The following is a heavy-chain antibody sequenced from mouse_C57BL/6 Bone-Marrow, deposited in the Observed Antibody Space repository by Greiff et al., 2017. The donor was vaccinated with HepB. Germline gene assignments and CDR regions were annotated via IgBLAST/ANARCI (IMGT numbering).Heavy chain of an antibody. Sequence: VNVVESGAELAKPGASVKLSCKASGYTFTSYWMHWVKQRPGQGLEWIGYINPSSGYTKYNQKFKDKATLTADKSSSTAYMQLSSLTYEDSAVYYCASQTPIYYGYDGDWFAYWGQGTLVTVSA. D-gene: IGHD2-2*01. V-gene: IGHV1-7*01. CDR2: INPSSGYT. CDR3: ASQTPIYYGYDGDWFAY. CDR1: GYTFTSYW. J-gene: IGHJ3*01.